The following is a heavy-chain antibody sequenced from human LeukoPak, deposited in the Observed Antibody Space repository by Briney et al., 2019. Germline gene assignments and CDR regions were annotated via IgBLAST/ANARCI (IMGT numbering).Heavy chain of an antibody. CDR2: IKRIIDGGTT. Sequence: GGSLRLSCAASGFTFDDYGMSWVRQAPGKGLEWVGRIKRIIDGGTTDYAAPVKGRFTVSRDDSINTLYLQMSSLKTEDTAVYYCAAQGGSGDLRYWGQGTLVTASS. CDR1: GFTFDDYG. V-gene: IGHV3-15*01. CDR3: AAQGGSGDLRY. D-gene: IGHD4-17*01. J-gene: IGHJ4*02.